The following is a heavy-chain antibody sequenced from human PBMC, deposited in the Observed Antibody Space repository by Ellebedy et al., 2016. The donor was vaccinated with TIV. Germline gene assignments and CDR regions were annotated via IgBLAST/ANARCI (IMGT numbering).Heavy chain of an antibody. CDR3: AAAMEYQLTLRD. CDR1: GFTFTSSA. D-gene: IGHD2-2*01. Sequence: AASVKVSCKASGFTFTSSAVQWVRQARGQRLEWIGWIVVGSGNTNYAQKFQERVTITRDMSTSTAYMELSSLRSEDTAVYYCAAAMEYQLTLRDWGQGTLVTVSS. V-gene: IGHV1-58*01. J-gene: IGHJ4*02. CDR2: IVVGSGNT.